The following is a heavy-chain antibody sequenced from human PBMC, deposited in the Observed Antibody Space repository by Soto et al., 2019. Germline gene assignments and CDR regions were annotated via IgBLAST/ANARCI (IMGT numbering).Heavy chain of an antibody. V-gene: IGHV4-59*01. CDR1: GGSISSYD. J-gene: IGHJ4*02. Sequence: TSETLSLTCTVSGGSISSYDWSWIRQPPGKGLEWIGYIYYSGSTNYNPSLKSRVTISVDTSKNQFSLKLSSVTAADTAVYYCARVDGYGDYKFFDYWGQGTLVTVSS. CDR2: IYYSGST. CDR3: ARVDGYGDYKFFDY. D-gene: IGHD4-17*01.